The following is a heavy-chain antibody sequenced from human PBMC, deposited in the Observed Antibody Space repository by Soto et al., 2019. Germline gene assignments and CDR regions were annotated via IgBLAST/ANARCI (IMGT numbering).Heavy chain of an antibody. CDR1: GGSISSGGYY. V-gene: IGHV4-31*03. Sequence: LSLTCTVSGGSISSGGYYWGWIRQHPGKGLDWMGYIYYSENTYYNPSLKSRVTISVDTSKNQFSLKLSSVTAADTAVYYCVRDRGGVVPGRFDPWGQGTLVTVSS. D-gene: IGHD2-2*01. CDR3: VRDRGGVVPGRFDP. CDR2: IYYSENT. J-gene: IGHJ5*02.